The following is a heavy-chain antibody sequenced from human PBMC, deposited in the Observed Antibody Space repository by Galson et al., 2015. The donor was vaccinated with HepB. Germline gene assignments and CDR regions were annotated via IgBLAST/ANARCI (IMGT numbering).Heavy chain of an antibody. V-gene: IGHV4-31*03. CDR2: ISDSGST. Sequence: QVQLPESGPGLVKASETLSLTSTVSGAAISSGTYYWSWIRQHPGKGLEWIGYISDSGSTYYNPSLKSRITMSIDTSKNQFSVKLSPVTAADTAVYYCARGRSGWHFDLWGRGTLVTVSS. D-gene: IGHD6-19*01. CDR1: GAAISSGTYY. J-gene: IGHJ2*01. CDR3: ARGRSGWHFDL.